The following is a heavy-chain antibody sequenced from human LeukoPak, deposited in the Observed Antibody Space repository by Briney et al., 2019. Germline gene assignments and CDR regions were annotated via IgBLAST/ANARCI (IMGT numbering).Heavy chain of an antibody. CDR2: ISSGSSYI. V-gene: IGHV3-21*01. D-gene: IGHD3-22*01. CDR3: ARDPYDISSGYYSPFDY. CDR1: GFTFRSYS. J-gene: IGHJ4*02. Sequence: PGGSLRLSCAASGFTFRSYSMNWVRQAPGKGLEWVSSISSGSSYIYYADSVKGRFTISRDNVKNSLYLQMNSLRAEDTAVYYCARDPYDISSGYYSPFDYWGQGTLVTVSS.